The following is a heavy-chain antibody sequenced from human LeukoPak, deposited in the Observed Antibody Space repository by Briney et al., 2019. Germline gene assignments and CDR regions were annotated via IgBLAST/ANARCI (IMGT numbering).Heavy chain of an antibody. Sequence: PGGSLRLSCAASGFTFSDYYMSWIRQAPGKGREWVSYISSSGSTIYYADSVKGRFTISRDNAKNSLYLQMNSLRAEDTAVYYCAKGTKYCSSISCYGAFDIWGQGTMVTVSS. J-gene: IGHJ3*02. CDR2: ISSSGSTI. CDR1: GFTFSDYY. V-gene: IGHV3-11*01. CDR3: AKGTKYCSSISCYGAFDI. D-gene: IGHD2-2*01.